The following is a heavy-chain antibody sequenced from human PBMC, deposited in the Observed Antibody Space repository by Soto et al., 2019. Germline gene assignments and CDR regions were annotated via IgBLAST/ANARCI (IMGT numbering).Heavy chain of an antibody. V-gene: IGHV4-59*08. J-gene: IGHJ4*02. CDR1: GGSISSYY. CDR2: IYYSGST. CDR3: ARQFSVYGDYWRYFDF. Sequence: TSETLSLTCTVFGGSISSYYWSWIRQPPGKGLEWIGYIYYSGSTNYNPSLKSRVTISVDTSKNQFSLTLSSVTAADTAVYYCARQFSVYGDYWRYFDFWGQGTLVTVS. D-gene: IGHD4-17*01.